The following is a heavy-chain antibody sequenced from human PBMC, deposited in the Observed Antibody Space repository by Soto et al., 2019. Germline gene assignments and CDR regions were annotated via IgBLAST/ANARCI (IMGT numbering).Heavy chain of an antibody. Sequence: GESLKISCQGSGYRFTSSWIGWVRQMPGKGLEWMGIIYPGDSDTRYSPSFQGQVTISAAKSISTAYLQWSSLRASDTAIYYCARHRSSGWTEDAFDIWGQGTMVTVSS. CDR1: GYRFTSSW. CDR3: ARHRSSGWTEDAFDI. D-gene: IGHD6-19*01. CDR2: IYPGDSDT. V-gene: IGHV5-51*01. J-gene: IGHJ3*02.